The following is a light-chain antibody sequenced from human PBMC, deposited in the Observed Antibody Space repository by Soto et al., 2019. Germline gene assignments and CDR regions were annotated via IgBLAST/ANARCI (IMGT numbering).Light chain of an antibody. Sequence: QSVLTQPPSASGSPGQSVTISCTGTSSDVGGYNYVSWYQQHPGNAPKLMIYEVSKRPSGVPDRFSGSKSGNTASLTVSGLQAEDEADYYCSSYAGSNNYVFGTATKVTVL. J-gene: IGLJ1*01. CDR3: SSYAGSNNYV. V-gene: IGLV2-8*01. CDR1: SSDVGGYNY. CDR2: EVS.